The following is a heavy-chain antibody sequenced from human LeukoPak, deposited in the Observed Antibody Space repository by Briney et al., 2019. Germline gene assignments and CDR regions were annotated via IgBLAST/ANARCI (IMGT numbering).Heavy chain of an antibody. CDR2: IYHSGST. CDR1: GGSISSGGYY. Sequence: PSETLSLTCTVSGGSISSGGYYWSWIRQPPGKGLEWIGYIYHSGSTYYNPSLKSRVTISVNRSKNQFSLKLSSVTAADTAVYYCARGTTILDYWGQGTLVTVSS. J-gene: IGHJ4*02. V-gene: IGHV4-30-2*01. D-gene: IGHD1-1*01. CDR3: ARGTTILDY.